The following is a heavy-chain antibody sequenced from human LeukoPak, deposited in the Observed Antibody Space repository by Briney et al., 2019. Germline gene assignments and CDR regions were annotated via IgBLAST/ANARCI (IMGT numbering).Heavy chain of an antibody. CDR2: ISYDGSNE. CDR1: GFTFTSYA. Sequence: PGGSLRLSCAASGFTFTSYAMHWVRQAPGKGLEWVAIISYDGSNENCADSVKGRFTISRDNSENTLYLQMNSLRAEDTAVFYCARERESSLYYFDYWGQGTLVTVSS. D-gene: IGHD5-24*01. CDR3: ARERESSLYYFDY. V-gene: IGHV3-30*04. J-gene: IGHJ4*02.